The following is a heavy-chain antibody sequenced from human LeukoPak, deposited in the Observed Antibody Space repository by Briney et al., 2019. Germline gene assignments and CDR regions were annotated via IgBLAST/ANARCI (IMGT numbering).Heavy chain of an antibody. CDR1: GFTFSNYW. D-gene: IGHD4-23*01. CDR3: ARGGNPRFFDY. CDR2: IKQDGSEK. V-gene: IGHV3-7*01. J-gene: IGHJ4*02. Sequence: GGSLRLSCAASGFTFSNYWLNWVRQAPGKGLEWVANIKQDGSEKYYVDSVKGRFTISRDNAKNPLYLQMNSLTAEDTAVYYCARGGNPRFFDYWGQGTLVTVSS.